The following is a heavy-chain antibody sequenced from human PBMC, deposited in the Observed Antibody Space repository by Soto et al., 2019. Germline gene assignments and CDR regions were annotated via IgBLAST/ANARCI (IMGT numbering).Heavy chain of an antibody. CDR3: ARDLNCGGDCRHYYYYYGMDV. Sequence: GGSLRLSCAASGFTFSSYAMHWVRQAPGKGLEWVAVISYDGSNKYYADSVKGRFTISRDNSKNTLYLQMNSLRAEDTAVYYCARDLNCGGDCRHYYYYYGMDVWGQGTTVTVSS. CDR1: GFTFSSYA. D-gene: IGHD2-21*02. CDR2: ISYDGSNK. J-gene: IGHJ6*02. V-gene: IGHV3-30-3*01.